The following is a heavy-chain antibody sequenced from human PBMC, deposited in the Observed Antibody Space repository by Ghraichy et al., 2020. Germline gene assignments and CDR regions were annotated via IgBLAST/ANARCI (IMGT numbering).Heavy chain of an antibody. Sequence: SQTLSLTCAISGDSISSNSAAWNWIRPSPSRGLEWLGRTYYRSKWYNDYAVSVKSRITINPDTSKNQFSLHLNSVTPEDTAVYYCARDLKAGTTFLNWFDPWGQGTLVTVSS. J-gene: IGHJ5*02. CDR1: GDSISSNSAA. CDR2: TYYRSKWYN. D-gene: IGHD1-7*01. V-gene: IGHV6-1*01. CDR3: ARDLKAGTTFLNWFDP.